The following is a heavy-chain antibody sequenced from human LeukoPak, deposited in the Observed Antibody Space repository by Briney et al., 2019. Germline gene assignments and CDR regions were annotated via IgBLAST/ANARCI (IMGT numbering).Heavy chain of an antibody. J-gene: IGHJ4*02. CDR1: GYTFTNYG. CDR2: ISGYNANT. D-gene: IGHD3-16*01. Sequence: ASVKVSCKASGYTFTNYGISWVRQAPGQGLEWMGWISGYNANTNYVQKFQGRVTMTTDTSTHTAYMELRSLRSDDTAVYYCARGSHRLYDYVWGTYESKDCWGQGTLVTVSS. V-gene: IGHV1-18*01. CDR3: ARGSHRLYDYVWGTYESKDC.